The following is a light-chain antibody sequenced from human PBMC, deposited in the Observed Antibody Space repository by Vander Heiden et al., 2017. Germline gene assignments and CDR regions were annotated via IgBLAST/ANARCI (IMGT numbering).Light chain of an antibody. V-gene: IGLV2-14*01. Sequence: QSALTQPASVSGSPGQSITISCTGTSSDVGAYNYVSWDQQPPGKAPKLMIYEVNNRPSGVSNRFSGSKSANTASLTISGLQAEDEADYYCTSYTSSATLVFGGGTQLTVL. CDR2: EVN. CDR3: TSYTSSATLV. J-gene: IGLJ3*02. CDR1: SSDVGAYNY.